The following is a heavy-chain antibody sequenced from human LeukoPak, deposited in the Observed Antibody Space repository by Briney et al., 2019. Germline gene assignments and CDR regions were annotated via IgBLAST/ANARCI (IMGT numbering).Heavy chain of an antibody. Sequence: ASVKVSCKASGYTFTGYYMHWVRQAPGQGLEWMGWINPNSGGTNYAQKFQGRVTMTRDTSISTAYMELSRLRSDDTAVYYCASHYYESSGPRDYWGQGTLVTVSS. CDR1: GYTFTGYY. CDR3: ASHYYESSGPRDY. D-gene: IGHD3-22*01. J-gene: IGHJ4*02. CDR2: INPNSGGT. V-gene: IGHV1-2*02.